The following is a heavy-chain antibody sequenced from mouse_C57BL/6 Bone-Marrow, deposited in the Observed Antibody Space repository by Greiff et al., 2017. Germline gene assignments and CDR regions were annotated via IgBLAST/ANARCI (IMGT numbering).Heavy chain of an antibody. J-gene: IGHJ3*01. CDR3: ARKTQLAWFAY. Sequence: QVQLQQPGAELVKPGASVKLSCKASGYTFTSYWMHWVKQRPGQGLEWIGMIHPNSGSTNYNEKFKSKATLTVDKSSSTAYMQLSSLTSEDSAVYYCARKTQLAWFAYWGQGTLVTVSA. V-gene: IGHV1-64*01. CDR2: IHPNSGST. D-gene: IGHD4-1*02. CDR1: GYTFTSYW.